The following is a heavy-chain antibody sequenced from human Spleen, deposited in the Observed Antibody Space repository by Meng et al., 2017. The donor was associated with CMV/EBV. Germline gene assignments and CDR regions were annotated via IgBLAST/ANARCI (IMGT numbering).Heavy chain of an antibody. D-gene: IGHD3-3*01. CDR3: ARVSTIFGVVSP. V-gene: IGHV4-59*01. CDR2: IYYSGST. J-gene: IGHJ5*02. CDR1: GGSISSYY. Sequence: SETLSLTCGVYGGSISSYYWSWIRQPPGKGLEWIGYIYYSGSTNYNPSLKSRVTISVDTSKNQFSLKLSSVTAADTAVYYCARVSTIFGVVSPWGQGTLVTVSS.